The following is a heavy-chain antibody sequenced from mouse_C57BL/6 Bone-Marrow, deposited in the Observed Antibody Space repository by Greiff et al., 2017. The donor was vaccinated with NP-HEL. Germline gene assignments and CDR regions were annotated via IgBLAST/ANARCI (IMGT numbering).Heavy chain of an antibody. D-gene: IGHD1-1*01. Sequence: EVQLQESGPGLVKPSQSLSLTCSVTGYSITSGYYWNWIRQFPGNKLEWMGYISYDGSNNYNPSLKNRISITRDTSKNQFFLKLNSVTTEDTATYYCAREALYGSSFWYFDVWGTGTTVTVSS. J-gene: IGHJ1*03. CDR3: AREALYGSSFWYFDV. V-gene: IGHV3-6*01. CDR2: ISYDGSN. CDR1: GYSITSGYY.